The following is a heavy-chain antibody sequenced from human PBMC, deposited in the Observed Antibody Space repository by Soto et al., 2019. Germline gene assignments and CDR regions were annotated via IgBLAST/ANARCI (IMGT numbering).Heavy chain of an antibody. CDR3: VKLARIADRRKYSDH. D-gene: IGHD2-15*01. V-gene: IGHV3-72*01. Sequence: PGGSLRLSCAASGFTFSDYYMDWVRQAPGKGLEWVGRIRNKANSYSTEYAASVKGRFTISRDDSKNSLYLQMNSLKTEDTAVYYCVKLARIADRRKYSDHWGQGTLVTVSS. CDR1: GFTFSDYY. CDR2: IRNKANSYST. J-gene: IGHJ4*02.